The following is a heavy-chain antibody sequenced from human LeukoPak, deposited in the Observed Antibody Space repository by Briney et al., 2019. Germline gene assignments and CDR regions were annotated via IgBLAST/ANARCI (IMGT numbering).Heavy chain of an antibody. Sequence: GGSLRLSSAASGFTFSSYAMSWVRQAPGKGLEWVSAISGSGGSTYYADSVKGRFTISRDNSKNTLYLQMNSLRAEDTAVYYCAKGGYYDSSGLYGYWGQGTLVTVSS. D-gene: IGHD3-22*01. CDR2: ISGSGGST. V-gene: IGHV3-23*01. J-gene: IGHJ4*02. CDR3: AKGGYYDSSGLYGY. CDR1: GFTFSSYA.